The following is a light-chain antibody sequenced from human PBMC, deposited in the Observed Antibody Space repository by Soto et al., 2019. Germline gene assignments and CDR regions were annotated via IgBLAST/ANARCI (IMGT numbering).Light chain of an antibody. CDR3: QQYSTYWT. CDR2: KAS. V-gene: IGKV1-5*03. J-gene: IGKJ1*01. CDR1: QSISNW. Sequence: DIQVTQSPSTLSASVGDRVTITCRASQSISNWLAWYQQKPGKAPKLLIYKASSLQSEVPSRFSGSGSGTEFTLTISSLQPDDFATYYCQQYSTYWTFGQGTEVDIK.